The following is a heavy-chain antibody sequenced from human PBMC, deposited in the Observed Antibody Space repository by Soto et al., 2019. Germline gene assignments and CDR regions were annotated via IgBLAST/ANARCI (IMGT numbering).Heavy chain of an antibody. Sequence: QVQLQESGPGLVKPSETLSLTCTVSGGSITSYYWSWIRQPPGKGLEWIGYMHYSGTTNYNPSLKSRVTMSVDTSKSQFSLKLTSVTAADTAVHYCAKTLYSSGWYFDYWGQGTLVTVSS. D-gene: IGHD6-19*01. J-gene: IGHJ4*02. CDR3: AKTLYSSGWYFDY. CDR2: MHYSGTT. CDR1: GGSITSYY. V-gene: IGHV4-59*01.